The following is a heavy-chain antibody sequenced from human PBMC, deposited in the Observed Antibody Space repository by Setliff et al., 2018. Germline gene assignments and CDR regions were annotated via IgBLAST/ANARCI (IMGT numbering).Heavy chain of an antibody. Sequence: PSETLSLTCTVSGGSISSSSYYWGWIRQPPGKGLEWIGEINHSGSTNYNPSLKSRVTRSVDTSKNQFSLKLSSVTAADTALYYCARGGGYGSGGSFHNAPFDYWGQGMLVTVSS. D-gene: IGHD3-10*01. CDR3: ARGGGYGSGGSFHNAPFDY. J-gene: IGHJ4*02. V-gene: IGHV4-39*07. CDR2: INHSGST. CDR1: GGSISSSSYY.